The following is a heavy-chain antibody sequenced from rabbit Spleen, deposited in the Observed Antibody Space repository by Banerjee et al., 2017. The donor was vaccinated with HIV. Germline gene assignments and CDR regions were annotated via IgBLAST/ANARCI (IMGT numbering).Heavy chain of an antibody. Sequence: QSLEEYGGDLVKPGGTLTLTCSASGVSFISSDYMFCVRQAPGKGLEWMFCIAGGSSGFTSFETWAKSRFTTSKNTSSTVTLQKTSLTVADTAAYFCSRDTGSSFSSYGLNLWGPGTLVTVS. CDR2: IAGGSSGFT. D-gene: IGHD6-1*01. CDR1: GVSFISSDY. J-gene: IGHJ6*01. CDR3: SRDTGSSFSSYGLNL. V-gene: IGHV1S40*01.